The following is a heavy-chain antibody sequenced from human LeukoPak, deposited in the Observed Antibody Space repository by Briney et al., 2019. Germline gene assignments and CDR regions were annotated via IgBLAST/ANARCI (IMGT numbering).Heavy chain of an antibody. CDR3: AIQSRSYTYGFSY. CDR1: GFTFSTYW. D-gene: IGHD5-18*01. CDR2: ISGSGGST. V-gene: IGHV3-23*01. J-gene: IGHJ4*02. Sequence: QPGGSLRLSCAASGFTFSTYWMHWVRLPPGKGLEWVSAISGSGGSTYYADSVKGRFTISRDNSKNTLYVQINSLRAEDTALYYCAIQSRSYTYGFSYWGQGTLVTVS.